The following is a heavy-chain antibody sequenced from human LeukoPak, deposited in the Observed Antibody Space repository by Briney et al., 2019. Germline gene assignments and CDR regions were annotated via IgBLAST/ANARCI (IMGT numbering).Heavy chain of an antibody. CDR3: ARGSGDY. CDR1: GGSFSGYY. Sequence: SETLSLTCAGYGGSFSGYYWSWIRQPPGKGPEGIGEINHSGSTNYNPAPKRRITIPIDTSKNHISLTLSSVTAADTAVYYCARGSGDYSGQGTLVTVSS. J-gene: IGHJ4*02. V-gene: IGHV4-34*01. CDR2: INHSGST.